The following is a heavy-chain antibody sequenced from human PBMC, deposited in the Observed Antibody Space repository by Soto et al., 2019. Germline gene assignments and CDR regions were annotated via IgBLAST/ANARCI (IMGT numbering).Heavy chain of an antibody. CDR2: MSHSGGT. CDR1: GGSVNSGNYY. V-gene: IGHV4-34*01. J-gene: IGHJ3*02. D-gene: IGHD1-1*01. Sequence: QVQLQQWGAGLLKPSATLSLTCAVFGGSVNSGNYYWSWIRQPPGKGLEWIGEMSHSGGTHFNPSLKSRVTISVDTSKNQFSLTMSSVTAADTALYYCARVERGTATTVVDAFDIWGPGTMVTVSS. CDR3: ARVERGTATTVVDAFDI.